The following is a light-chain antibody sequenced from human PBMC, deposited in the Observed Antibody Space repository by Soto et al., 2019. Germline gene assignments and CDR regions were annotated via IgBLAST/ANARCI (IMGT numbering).Light chain of an antibody. J-gene: IGKJ4*01. Sequence: EIVMTQSPATLSVSPGERATLSCRASQSVSNNLAWYQKKPGQAPRLLIYGASTRATGIPARFSGSGSGTEFTLTISSLQSEDFAFYYCQQRSNWPPVTFGGGTKVEIK. CDR2: GAS. V-gene: IGKV3-15*01. CDR3: QQRSNWPPVT. CDR1: QSVSNN.